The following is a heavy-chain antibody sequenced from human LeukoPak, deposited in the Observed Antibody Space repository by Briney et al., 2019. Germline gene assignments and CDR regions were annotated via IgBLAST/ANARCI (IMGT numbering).Heavy chain of an antibody. CDR2: ISGGGSK. D-gene: IGHD1-7*01. Sequence: PTGGSLRLSCAASGFTFNSYAMRWVRQAPGKGLEWVSTISGGGSKYYVASVKGRFTTSRDNAKNSLYLQMNSLRAEDTAVYYCARDSSGTGSLLNYYYYYGMDVWGQGTTVTVSS. J-gene: IGHJ6*02. CDR1: GFTFNSYA. V-gene: IGHV3-23*01. CDR3: ARDSSGTGSLLNYYYYYGMDV.